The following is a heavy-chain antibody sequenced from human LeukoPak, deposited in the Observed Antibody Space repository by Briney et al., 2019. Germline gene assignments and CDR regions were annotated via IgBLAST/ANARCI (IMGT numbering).Heavy chain of an antibody. J-gene: IGHJ4*02. Sequence: GGSLRLSCAASGFTFSSYWMHWVRHAPGKGLVWVSRINSDGSSTSYTDPVKGRFTISRDNAKNTLYLQMNSLRAEDTAVYYCARAGGVVPAATPDYWGQGTLVTVSS. CDR3: ARAGGVVPAATPDY. CDR1: GFTFSSYW. V-gene: IGHV3-74*01. CDR2: INSDGSST. D-gene: IGHD2-2*01.